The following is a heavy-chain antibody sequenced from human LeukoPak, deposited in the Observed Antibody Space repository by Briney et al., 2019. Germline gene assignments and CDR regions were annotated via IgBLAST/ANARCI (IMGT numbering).Heavy chain of an antibody. D-gene: IGHD3-16*02. CDR2: ITGNGGTT. Sequence: PSGSPRLSSAASRSTFYNYGMDRVLQAPGKGLEWVSGITGNGGTTYYEDSVKGRFTISRDNSKNTVYLQMNSLRAEDTAVYYCARDDYVWGIYRTIERYWGQGTLVSISS. V-gene: IGHV3-23*01. CDR3: ARDDYVWGIYRTIERY. J-gene: IGHJ4*02. CDR1: RSTFYNYG.